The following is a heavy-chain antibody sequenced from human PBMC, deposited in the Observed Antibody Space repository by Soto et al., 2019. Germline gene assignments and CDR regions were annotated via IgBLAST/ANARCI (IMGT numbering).Heavy chain of an antibody. CDR3: ARGPDIVVASEFDY. V-gene: IGHV1-69*13. CDR1: GGTFSSYA. D-gene: IGHD2-2*01. Sequence: SVKVSCKASGGTFSSYAISWVRQAPGQGLEWMGGIIPIFGTANYAQKFQGRVTITADESTSTAYMELSSLRSEDAAVYYCARGPDIVVASEFDYWGQGALVTVSS. J-gene: IGHJ4*02. CDR2: IIPIFGTA.